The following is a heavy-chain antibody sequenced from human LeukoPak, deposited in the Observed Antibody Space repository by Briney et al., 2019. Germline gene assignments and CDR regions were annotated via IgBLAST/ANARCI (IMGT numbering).Heavy chain of an antibody. J-gene: IGHJ1*01. CDR2: INSDGSST. D-gene: IGHD2-21*02. V-gene: IGHV3-74*01. CDR3: ARASYCGGDCYSRYFQH. CDR1: GFTFSSYW. Sequence: GGSLRLSCAASGFTFSSYWMHWVRQAPGKGLVWVSRINSDGSSTSYADSVKGRFTISRDYAKNTLYLQMNSLRAEDTAVYYCARASYCGGDCYSRYFQHWGQGTLVTVSS.